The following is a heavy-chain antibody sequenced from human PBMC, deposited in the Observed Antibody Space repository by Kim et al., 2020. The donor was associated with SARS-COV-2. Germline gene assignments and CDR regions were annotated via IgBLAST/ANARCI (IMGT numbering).Heavy chain of an antibody. CDR1: GFTFSSYA. CDR3: AKVQMIVVVITGDYFDY. J-gene: IGHJ4*02. CDR2: ISGSGGST. V-gene: IGHV3-23*01. D-gene: IGHD3-22*01. Sequence: GGSLRLSFAASGFTFSSYAMSWVRQAPGKGLEWVSAISGSGGSTYYADSVKGRFTISRDNSKNTLYLQMNSLRAEDTAVYYCAKVQMIVVVITGDYFDYWGQGTLVTVSS.